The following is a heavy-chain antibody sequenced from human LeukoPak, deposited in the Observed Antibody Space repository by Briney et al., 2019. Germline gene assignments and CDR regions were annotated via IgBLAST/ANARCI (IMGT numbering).Heavy chain of an antibody. CDR1: GFTFSSYA. Sequence: GGSLRLSCAASGFTFSSYAMSWVRQAPGKGLEWVSAICGSGGSTYYADSVKGRFTISRDNSKNTLYLQMNSLRAEDTAVYYCAITKNYGSGSYHGYYFDYWGQGTLVTVSS. D-gene: IGHD3-10*01. J-gene: IGHJ4*02. V-gene: IGHV3-23*01. CDR3: AITKNYGSGSYHGYYFDY. CDR2: ICGSGGST.